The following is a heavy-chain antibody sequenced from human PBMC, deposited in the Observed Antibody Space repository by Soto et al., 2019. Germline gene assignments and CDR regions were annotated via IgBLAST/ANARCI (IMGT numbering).Heavy chain of an antibody. D-gene: IGHD3-10*01. J-gene: IGHJ6*03. CDR3: ARDRGLGLNYYMDV. CDR1: GFTFSDYY. CDR2: ISSSGSTI. Sequence: QVQLVESGGGLVKPGGSLRLSCAASGFTFSDYYMSWIRQAPGKGLEWVSCISSSGSTIYYADSVKGRFTVSRDKAKNSLYLQMNSLRAEDTALYYCARDRGLGLNYYMDVWGKGTTVTVSS. V-gene: IGHV3-11*01.